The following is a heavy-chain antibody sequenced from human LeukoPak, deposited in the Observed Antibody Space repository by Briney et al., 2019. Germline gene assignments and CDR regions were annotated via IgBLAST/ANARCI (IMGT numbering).Heavy chain of an antibody. V-gene: IGHV3-23*01. CDR1: EFTFSKYS. Sequence: GGSLRLSCAASEFTFSKYSMNWVRQAPGKGLEWVSAISGSSDATFYADSVKGRFTVSRDNSKNTLYLQMNSLRAEDTAVYFCAKDMVRGYYFDCWGQGTLITVSS. J-gene: IGHJ4*02. CDR2: ISGSSDAT. CDR3: AKDMVRGYYFDC. D-gene: IGHD3-10*01.